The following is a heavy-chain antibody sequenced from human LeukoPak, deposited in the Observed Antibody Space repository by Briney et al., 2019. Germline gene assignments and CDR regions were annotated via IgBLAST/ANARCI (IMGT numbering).Heavy chain of an antibody. CDR2: IYYSGST. CDR3: AASIATGGQYYFDF. J-gene: IGHJ4*02. Sequence: SETLSLTCTVSGGSISSYYWSWIRQPPGKGLEWIGYIYYSGSTKYNPSLKSRVTTSLDTSKNQFSLKLNSVTAADTAVYYCAASIATGGQYYFDFWGQGTLVTVSS. V-gene: IGHV4-59*01. CDR1: GGSISSYY. D-gene: IGHD6-13*01.